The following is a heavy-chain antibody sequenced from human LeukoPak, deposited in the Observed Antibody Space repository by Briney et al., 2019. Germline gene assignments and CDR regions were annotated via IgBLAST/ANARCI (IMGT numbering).Heavy chain of an antibody. CDR1: GGTFSSYA. CDR3: ARVKQYYYGSGSLDY. V-gene: IGHV1-69*04. D-gene: IGHD3-10*01. CDR2: IIPILGIA. J-gene: IGHJ4*02. Sequence: SVKVSCKASGGTFSSYAISWVRQAPGQGLEWMGRIIPILGIANYAQKFQGRVTITADKSTSTAYMELSSLRSEDTAVYYCARVKQYYYGSGSLDYWGQGTPVTPSS.